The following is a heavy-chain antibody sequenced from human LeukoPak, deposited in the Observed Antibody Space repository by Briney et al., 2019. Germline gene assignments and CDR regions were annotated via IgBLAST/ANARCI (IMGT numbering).Heavy chain of an antibody. V-gene: IGHV1-8*01. CDR1: GYTFTSYD. CDR2: MNPNSGNT. Sequence: GASVKVSFKASGYTFTSYDINWVRQATGQGLEWMGWMNPNSGNTGYAQKFQGRVTMTRNTSISTAYMELSSLRSEDTAVYYCARTPRYCTNGVCYYRWFDPWGQGTLVTVSS. D-gene: IGHD2-8*01. J-gene: IGHJ5*02. CDR3: ARTPRYCTNGVCYYRWFDP.